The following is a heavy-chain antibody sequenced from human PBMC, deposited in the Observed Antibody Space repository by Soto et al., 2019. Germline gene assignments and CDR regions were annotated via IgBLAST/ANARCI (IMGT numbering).Heavy chain of an antibody. D-gene: IGHD2-2*01. J-gene: IGHJ3*02. V-gene: IGHV4-30-2*01. CDR3: GRVAVLVPSDRGLDAFDI. CDR1: GGSISSGGYS. Sequence: QLQLQESGSGLVKPSQTLSLTCAVSGGSISSGGYSWSWIRQPPGKGLEWIGYIYHSGSTYYNPSLKSPVTISVDRSKNQFSLKLSSVTAADTAVYYCGRVAVLVPSDRGLDAFDIWGQGTMVTVSS. CDR2: IYHSGST.